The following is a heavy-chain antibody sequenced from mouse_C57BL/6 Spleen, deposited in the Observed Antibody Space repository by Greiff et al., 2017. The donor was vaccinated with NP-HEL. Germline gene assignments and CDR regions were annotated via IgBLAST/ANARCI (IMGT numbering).Heavy chain of an antibody. V-gene: IGHV1-15*01. Sequence: VKVVESGAELVRPGASVTLSCKASGYTFTDYEMHWVKQTPVHGLEWIGAIDPETGGTAYNQKFKGKAILTADKSSSTAYMELRSLTSEDSAVYYCTRHYYGSSYVRGFNYWGQGTTLTVSS. CDR3: TRHYYGSSYVRGFNY. J-gene: IGHJ2*01. D-gene: IGHD1-1*01. CDR2: IDPETGGT. CDR1: GYTFTDYE.